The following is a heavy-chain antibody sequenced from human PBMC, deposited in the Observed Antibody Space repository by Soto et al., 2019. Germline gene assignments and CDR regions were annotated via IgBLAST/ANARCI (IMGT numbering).Heavy chain of an antibody. J-gene: IGHJ4*02. D-gene: IGHD2-8*01. CDR3: ARGPPNTY. CDR1: GVSISSGGYS. CDR2: IYHSGST. Sequence: QLQLQESGSGLVKPSQTLSLTCAVSGVSISSGGYSWSWIRQPPGKGLEWIGYIYHSGSTYYNPSLKSRVTISVDTSKNQFSLKLSSVTAADTAVYYCARGPPNTYWGQGTLVTVSS. V-gene: IGHV4-30-2*01.